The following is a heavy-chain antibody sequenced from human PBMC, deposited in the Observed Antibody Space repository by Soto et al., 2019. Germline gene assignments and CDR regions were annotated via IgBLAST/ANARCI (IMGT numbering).Heavy chain of an antibody. J-gene: IGHJ6*02. D-gene: IGHD6-13*01. V-gene: IGHV1-18*01. Sequence: ASVKVSCKASGYTFTSYGISWVRQAPGQGLEWMGWISAYNGNTNYAQRLQGRVTMTTDTSTSTAYMELRSLRSDDTVVYYCARVGVDIAAAGTSSDYYHYYSGMDAWGQRTTVTVSS. CDR1: GYTFTSYG. CDR2: ISAYNGNT. CDR3: ARVGVDIAAAGTSSDYYHYYSGMDA.